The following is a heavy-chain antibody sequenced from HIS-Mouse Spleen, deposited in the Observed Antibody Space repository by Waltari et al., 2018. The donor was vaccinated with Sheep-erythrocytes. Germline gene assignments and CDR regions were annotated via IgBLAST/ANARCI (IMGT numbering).Heavy chain of an antibody. V-gene: IGHV1-2*02. J-gene: IGHJ1*01. CDR2: INPNSGGT. CDR3: ARGYCSSTSCYGYFQH. D-gene: IGHD2-2*01. Sequence: QVQLVQSGAEVKKPGASVKVCCKAAGYTFTGYYMHWVRQAPGQGLEWMGWINPNSGGTNYAQKFQGRVTMTRDTSISTAYMELSRLRSDDTAVYYCARGYCSSTSCYGYFQHWGQGTLVTVSS. CDR1: GYTFTGYY.